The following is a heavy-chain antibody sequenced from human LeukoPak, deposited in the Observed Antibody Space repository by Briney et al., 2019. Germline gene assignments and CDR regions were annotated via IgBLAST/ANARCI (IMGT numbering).Heavy chain of an antibody. CDR3: ARAVALYGFDP. CDR1: GASISSYY. J-gene: IGHJ5*02. D-gene: IGHD6-19*01. CDR2: IFHSGST. Sequence: SETLSLTCTVSGASISSYYWSWIRQPPGKGLEWIGSIFHSGSTYYNPSLKSRVTISVDTSKNQFSLKLSSVTAADAGVYYCARAVALYGFDPWGQGTLVTVSS. V-gene: IGHV4-38-2*02.